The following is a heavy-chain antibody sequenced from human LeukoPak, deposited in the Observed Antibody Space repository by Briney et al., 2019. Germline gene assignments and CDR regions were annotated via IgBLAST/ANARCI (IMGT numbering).Heavy chain of an antibody. D-gene: IGHD3-10*01. J-gene: IGHJ1*01. CDR3: VGSFLGY. Sequence: GGTVRLSCVVSGFTFSNAWMTWDRQAPGKGLEWVGHINRNSDGGTTKYTAPVKGRFTISRDDSQNTLYLQMNSLKTEDTAVYYCVGSFLGYWGQGTLDPVSS. CDR1: GFTFSNAW. V-gene: IGHV3-15*01. CDR2: INRNSDGGTT.